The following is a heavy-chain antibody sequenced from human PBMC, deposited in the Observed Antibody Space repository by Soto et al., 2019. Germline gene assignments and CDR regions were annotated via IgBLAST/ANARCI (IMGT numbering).Heavy chain of an antibody. CDR1: GYTFTNYG. Sequence: QVQLVQSGAEVKKPGASVKVSCKASGYTFTNYGVSWVRQAPGQGLEWMGWINTYKGNTNYAQKLRGRVTMTTDTSTSTAYMELRRLRSDDTAIYYCAKVQEKWSKFFDYWGQGTLVTVSS. J-gene: IGHJ4*02. V-gene: IGHV1-18*01. CDR3: AKVQEKWSKFFDY. CDR2: INTYKGNT. D-gene: IGHD2-15*01.